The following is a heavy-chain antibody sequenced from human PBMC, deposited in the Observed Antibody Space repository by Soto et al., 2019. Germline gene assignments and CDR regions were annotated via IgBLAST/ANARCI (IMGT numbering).Heavy chain of an antibody. CDR1: GGSSSRHT. D-gene: IGHD4-17*01. J-gene: IGHJ5*02. CDR3: ARHINEVYADSGDGRRNH. V-gene: IGHV1-69*02. Sequence: QVQLVQSGAEVKKPGSSEKVSCKASGGSSSRHTINWVRQAPGQGLEWIGSMIYILGITNYAQKFQGRVTITADKSTSTAYMELSGLRSDDTAVYYCARHINEVYADSGDGRRNHWGQGSLVTVSS. CDR2: MIYILGIT.